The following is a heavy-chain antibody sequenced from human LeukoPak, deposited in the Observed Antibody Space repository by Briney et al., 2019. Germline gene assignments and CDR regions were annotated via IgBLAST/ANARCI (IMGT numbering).Heavy chain of an antibody. V-gene: IGHV3-7*01. CDR3: ARCGGRQGLLWGAFDI. D-gene: IGHD7-27*01. CDR2: IKHDGSEM. Sequence: GGSLRLSCAASGLTFNTYWMTWVRQAPGKGPEWVANIKHDGSEMHYVDSVKGRFTISRDNTKKSSFLQMNSLRVEDTAIYYCARCGGRQGLLWGAFDIWGQGTMVTVSS. CDR1: GLTFNTYW. J-gene: IGHJ3*02.